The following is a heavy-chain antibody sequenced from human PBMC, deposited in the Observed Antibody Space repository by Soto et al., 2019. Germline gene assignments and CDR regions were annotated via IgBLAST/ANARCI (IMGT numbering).Heavy chain of an antibody. CDR1: GYTFTSYA. CDR2: INAGNGNT. Sequence: GASVKVSCKASGYTFTSYAMHWVRQAPGQRLEWMGWINAGNGNTKYSQKFQGRVTITRDTSASTAYMELSSLRSEDTAVYYCARDRASEDIVVVVAKRSSNWFDPWGQGTLVTVSS. J-gene: IGHJ5*02. V-gene: IGHV1-3*01. CDR3: ARDRASEDIVVVVAKRSSNWFDP. D-gene: IGHD2-15*01.